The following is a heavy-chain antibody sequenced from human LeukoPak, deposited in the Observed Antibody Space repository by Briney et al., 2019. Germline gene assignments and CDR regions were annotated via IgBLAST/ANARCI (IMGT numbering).Heavy chain of an antibody. D-gene: IGHD4-17*01. CDR3: ARDLVTVTKGFDI. J-gene: IGHJ3*02. V-gene: IGHV4-59*11. CDR2: ISYRGST. CDR1: GDSFSSHY. Sequence: SETLSLTCTVSGDSFSSHYWTWIRQPSGKGLEWIGYISYRGSTNYNPSLKSRVTISIDTSKNQFSLWLSSVTAADTAVYYCARDLVTVTKGFDIWGQGTMVSVSS.